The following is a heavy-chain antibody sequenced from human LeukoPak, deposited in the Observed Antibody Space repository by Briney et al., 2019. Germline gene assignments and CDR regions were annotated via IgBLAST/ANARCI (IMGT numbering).Heavy chain of an antibody. CDR3: ARRSGSDYGSFDY. CDR1: GFTFSSHA. D-gene: IGHD1-26*01. CDR2: ISGSGDST. V-gene: IGHV3-23*01. Sequence: GGSLRLSCAASGFTFSSHAMSWVRQAPGKGLECVSVISGSGDSTHYADSMRGRFTISRDNSKSTLYMQTHSLRVEDTAIYYCARRSGSDYGSFDYWGQGTLITVSS. J-gene: IGHJ4*02.